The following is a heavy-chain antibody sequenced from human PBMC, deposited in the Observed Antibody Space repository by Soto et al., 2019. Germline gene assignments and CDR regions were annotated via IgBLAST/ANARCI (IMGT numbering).Heavy chain of an antibody. CDR1: GFTFSSYA. CDR3: AKNREGATVTTVYFDY. D-gene: IGHD4-17*01. J-gene: IGHJ4*02. Sequence: EVQLLESGGGLVQPGGSLRLSCAASGFTFSSYAMSWVRQAPGKGLEWVSAISGSGGSTYYADSVKGRFTISRDNSKNTLYQQMNSLRAEDTAVYYCAKNREGATVTTVYFDYWGQGTLVTVSS. V-gene: IGHV3-23*01. CDR2: ISGSGGST.